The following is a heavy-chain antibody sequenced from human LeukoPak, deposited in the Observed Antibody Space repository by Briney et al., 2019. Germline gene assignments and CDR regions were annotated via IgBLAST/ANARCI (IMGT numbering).Heavy chain of an antibody. CDR3: ARQTYYYDSSGYDFDY. D-gene: IGHD3-22*01. V-gene: IGHV4-39*01. J-gene: IGHJ4*02. CDR2: IYYSGST. Sequence: NASETLSLTCTVSGGSISSSSYYWGWSRQPPGKGLEWIGSIYYSGSTYYNPSLKSRVTISVDTSKNQFSLKLSSVTAADTAVYYCARQTYYYDSSGYDFDYWGQGTLVTVSS. CDR1: GGSISSSSYY.